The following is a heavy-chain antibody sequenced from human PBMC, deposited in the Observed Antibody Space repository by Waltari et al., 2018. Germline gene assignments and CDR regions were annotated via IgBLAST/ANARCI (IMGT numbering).Heavy chain of an antibody. CDR2: IYHSGST. J-gene: IGHJ4*02. Sequence: QVQLQESGPGLVQPSETLSLTCAVSGYSLSSGYYWGWLRQPPGKGLEWIGSIYHSGSTYYNPSLKSRVTISVDTSKNQFSLKLSSVTAADTAVYYCARPLIGYCSSTSCSDYWGQGTLVTVSS. CDR3: ARPLIGYCSSTSCSDY. V-gene: IGHV4-38-2*01. D-gene: IGHD2-2*01. CDR1: GYSLSSGYY.